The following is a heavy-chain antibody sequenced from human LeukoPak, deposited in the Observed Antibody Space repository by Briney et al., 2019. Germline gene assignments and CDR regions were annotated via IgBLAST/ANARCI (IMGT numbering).Heavy chain of an antibody. CDR3: VREGEGPLSKDFDY. CDR1: GYTFTGYY. V-gene: IGHV1-2*02. J-gene: IGHJ4*02. D-gene: IGHD2/OR15-2a*01. CDR2: ISPNNGGT. Sequence: ASVKVSCKASGYTFTGYYIHWVRQAPGQGLEWMGGISPNNGGTDYAQKFQGRVTMTRDASMSTAYMELTRLTSDDTAVYYCVREGEGPLSKDFDYWGQGTLVTVSS.